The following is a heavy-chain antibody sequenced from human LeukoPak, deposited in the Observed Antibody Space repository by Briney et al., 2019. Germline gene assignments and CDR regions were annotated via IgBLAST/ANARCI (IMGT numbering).Heavy chain of an antibody. Sequence: SETLSLTCAVYGGSFSGYYWSWIRQPPGKGLEWIGEINHSGSTYYNPSLKSRVTISVDTSKNQFSLKLSSVTAADTAVYYCARVSRTLFVFSGALDYWGQGTLVTVSS. CDR1: GGSFSGYY. J-gene: IGHJ4*02. D-gene: IGHD3-9*01. CDR2: INHSGST. V-gene: IGHV4-34*09. CDR3: ARVSRTLFVFSGALDY.